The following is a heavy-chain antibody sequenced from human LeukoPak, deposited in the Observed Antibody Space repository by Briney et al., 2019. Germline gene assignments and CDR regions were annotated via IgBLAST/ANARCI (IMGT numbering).Heavy chain of an antibody. V-gene: IGHV1-2*02. CDR2: INPSSGGT. J-gene: IGHJ4*02. Sequence: ASVKVSCKASGYTFTGYYIHWVRQAPGQGLEWMGWINPSSGGTYYAQSFQGRVTMTRDTSISTAYMELSRLRSDDTAVYYCARAALGVLFGEPLGGPTEYWGQGTLVTVSS. D-gene: IGHD3-10*01. CDR1: GYTFTGYY. CDR3: ARAALGVLFGEPLGGPTEY.